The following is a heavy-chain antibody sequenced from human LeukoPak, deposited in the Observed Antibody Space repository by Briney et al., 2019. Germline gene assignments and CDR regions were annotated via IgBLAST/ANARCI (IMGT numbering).Heavy chain of an antibody. J-gene: IGHJ3*02. V-gene: IGHV4-59*01. CDR3: ARLDSSGYYSNAFDI. CDR2: IYYSGST. D-gene: IGHD3-22*01. CDR1: GGTISSYY. Sequence: SETLSLTRTVSGGTISSYYWSWIRQPPGKGLEWIGYIYYSGSTNYNPSLKSRVTISVDTSKNQFSLKLSSVTAADTAVYYCARLDSSGYYSNAFDIWGQGTMVTVSS.